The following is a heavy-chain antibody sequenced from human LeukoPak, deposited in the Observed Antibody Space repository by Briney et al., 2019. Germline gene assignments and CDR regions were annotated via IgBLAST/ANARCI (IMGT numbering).Heavy chain of an antibody. CDR3: ARGSGYYYVDFDY. Sequence: SETLSITCTVSGGSISSSSYYWGWIRQPPGKGLEWIGSIFYSGSTYYSPSLKSRVTISVDTSKNQFSLRLSSLTAADTAVYYCARGSGYYYVDFDYWGQGTLVTVSS. J-gene: IGHJ4*02. CDR2: IFYSGST. D-gene: IGHD3-22*01. V-gene: IGHV4-39*01. CDR1: GGSISSSSYY.